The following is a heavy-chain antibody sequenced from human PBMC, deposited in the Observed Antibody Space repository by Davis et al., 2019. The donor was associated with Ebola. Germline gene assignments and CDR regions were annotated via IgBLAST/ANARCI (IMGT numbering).Heavy chain of an antibody. J-gene: IGHJ6*02. V-gene: IGHV1-58*02. CDR2: IVVGSGNT. CDR1: GFTFTSSA. CDR3: AADSAGDGDIVVVPAVHYGMDV. Sequence: SVKVSCKASGFTFTSSAMQWVRQARGQRLEWIGLIVVGSGNTNYAQKFQERVTITRDMSTSTAYMELSSLRSEDTAVYYCAADSAGDGDIVVVPAVHYGMDVWGQGTTVTVSS. D-gene: IGHD2-2*01.